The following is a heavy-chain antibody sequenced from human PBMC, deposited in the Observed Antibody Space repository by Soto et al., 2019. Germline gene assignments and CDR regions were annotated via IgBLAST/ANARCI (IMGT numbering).Heavy chain of an antibody. CDR1: GGTFSSYT. CDR3: ARDRDIVVVPAALNWFDP. J-gene: IGHJ5*02. Sequence: ASVKVSCKASGGTFSSYTISWVRQAPGQGLEWMGRIIPILGIANYAQKFQGRVTITADKSTSTAYMELSSLRSEDTAVYYCARDRDIVVVPAALNWFDPWGQGTLVTVSS. V-gene: IGHV1-69*04. CDR2: IIPILGIA. D-gene: IGHD2-2*01.